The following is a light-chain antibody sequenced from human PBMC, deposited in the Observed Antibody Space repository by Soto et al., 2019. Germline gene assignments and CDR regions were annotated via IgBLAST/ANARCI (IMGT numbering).Light chain of an antibody. CDR2: EVS. CDR3: SSYAGSFYV. Sequence: SVLTQPPSASGSPGQSVTISCTGTSSDVGGYNYVSWYQQHPGKAPKLMISEVSKRPSGVPDRFSGSKSGNTASLTVSGLQAEDEADYYCSSYAGSFYVFGTGTKVTVL. CDR1: SSDVGGYNY. J-gene: IGLJ1*01. V-gene: IGLV2-8*01.